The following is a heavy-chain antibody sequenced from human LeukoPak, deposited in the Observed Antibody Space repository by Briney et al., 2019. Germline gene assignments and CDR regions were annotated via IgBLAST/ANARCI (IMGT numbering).Heavy chain of an antibody. D-gene: IGHD3-16*01. CDR2: IYHSGST. CDR3: ADGSGVMRAFDI. V-gene: IGHV4-30-2*01. Sequence: SETLSLTCAVSGGSISSGGYSWSWIRQPPGKGLEWIGYIYHSGSTYYNPSLKSRVTISVDRSKNQFSLKLSSVTAADTAVYYCADGSGVMRAFDIWGQGTMVTVSS. CDR1: GGSISSGGYS. J-gene: IGHJ3*02.